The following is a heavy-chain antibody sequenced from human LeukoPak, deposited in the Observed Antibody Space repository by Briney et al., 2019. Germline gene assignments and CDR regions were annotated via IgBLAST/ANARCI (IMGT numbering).Heavy chain of an antibody. V-gene: IGHV1-18*01. Sequence: GASVKVSCKAAGYTVANYGINWVRQAPGQGLEWMGWISPYNGNTNYAQNFQGRVTMTTDTSTSTAYMELRSLRSDDTAVYYCGRYPTPDYGLGSWVVQYFQHWGQGTLVTVSS. CDR1: GYTVANYG. D-gene: IGHD3-10*01. J-gene: IGHJ1*01. CDR2: ISPYNGNT. CDR3: GRYPTPDYGLGSWVVQYFQH.